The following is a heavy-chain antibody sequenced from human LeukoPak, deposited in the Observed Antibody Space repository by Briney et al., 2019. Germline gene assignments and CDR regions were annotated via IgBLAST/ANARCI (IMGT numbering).Heavy chain of an antibody. D-gene: IGHD6-13*01. J-gene: IGHJ4*02. V-gene: IGHV3-33*01. CDR3: ARDLAAAGTDFDY. CDR2: IRYDESTK. Sequence: PGGSLRLSCAASGFTFSNYGMHWVRQAPGKGLEWVAVIRYDESTKYYADSVKGRFTISRDNSKNTLYLQMNSLRAEDTAVYYCARDLAAAGTDFDYWGQGTLVTVSS. CDR1: GFTFSNYG.